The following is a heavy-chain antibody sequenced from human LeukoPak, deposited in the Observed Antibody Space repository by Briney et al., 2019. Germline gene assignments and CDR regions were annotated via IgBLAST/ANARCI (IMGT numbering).Heavy chain of an antibody. V-gene: IGHV3-21*01. J-gene: IGHJ4*02. D-gene: IGHD4-11*01. Sequence: GGSLRLSCAASGFTFSSYSMNWVRQAPGKGLEWVSFISSSSSYIYYADSVKGRFTISRDNAKNSLYLQMNSLRAEDTAVYYCARDRNSNYPNDYWDQGTLVTVSS. CDR2: ISSSSSYI. CDR1: GFTFSSYS. CDR3: ARDRNSNYPNDY.